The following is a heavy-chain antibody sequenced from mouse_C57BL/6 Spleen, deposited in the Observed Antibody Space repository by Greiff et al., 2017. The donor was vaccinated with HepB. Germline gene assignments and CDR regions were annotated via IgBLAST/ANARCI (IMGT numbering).Heavy chain of an antibody. CDR3: ARLSIYYYGSSYGYFDV. V-gene: IGHV14-3*01. Sequence: VQLKQSVAELVRPGASVKLSCTASGFNIKNTYMHWVKQRPEQGLEWIGRIDPANGNTKYAPKFQGKATITADTSSNTAYLQLSSLTSEDTAIYYCARLSIYYYGSSYGYFDVWGTGTTVTVSS. J-gene: IGHJ1*03. CDR1: GFNIKNTY. D-gene: IGHD1-1*01. CDR2: IDPANGNT.